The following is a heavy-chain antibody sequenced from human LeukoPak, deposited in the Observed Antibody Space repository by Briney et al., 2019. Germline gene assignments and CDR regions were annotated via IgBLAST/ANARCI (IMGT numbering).Heavy chain of an antibody. CDR1: GFTFDDYA. D-gene: IGHD5-18*01. CDR3: AKGTGYSYGNNWFDP. V-gene: IGHV3-9*01. J-gene: IGHJ5*02. Sequence: GGSLRLSCAVSGFTFDDYAMHWVRQVPGKGLEWVSGMSWNSGSIGYAGSVAGRFTISRDNAKNSLYLQMNSLRAEDTALYYCAKGTGYSYGNNWFDPWGQGTLVTVSS. CDR2: MSWNSGSI.